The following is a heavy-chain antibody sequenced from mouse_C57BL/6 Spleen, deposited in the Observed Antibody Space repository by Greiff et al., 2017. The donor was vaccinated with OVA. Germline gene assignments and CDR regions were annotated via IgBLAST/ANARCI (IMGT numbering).Heavy chain of an antibody. Sequence: QVQLQQSGAELMKPGASVKLSCKATGYTFTGYWIEWVKQRPGHGLEWIGEILPGSGSTNYNEKFKGKATFTADTSSNTAYMQLSSLTTEDSAIYYCARLPFNYSNYLRYFDVWGTGTTVTASS. CDR2: ILPGSGST. D-gene: IGHD2-5*01. J-gene: IGHJ1*03. CDR1: GYTFTGYW. V-gene: IGHV1-9*01. CDR3: ARLPFNYSNYLRYFDV.